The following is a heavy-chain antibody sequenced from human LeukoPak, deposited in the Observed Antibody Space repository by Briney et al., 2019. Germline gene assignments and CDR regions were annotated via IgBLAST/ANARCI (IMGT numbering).Heavy chain of an antibody. J-gene: IGHJ4*02. CDR2: IYASAST. V-gene: IGHV4-61*02. CDR3: ARDYFDSSGYHLDY. CDR1: GGSLSNGSYY. Sequence: SETLSLTCTVSGGSLSNGSYYWRWIPQPAAKAPEWISRIYASASTNYNPSLKSRVTISVDTSKNQFSLKLSSVTAADTAIYYCARDYFDSSGYHLDYWGQGALVTVSS. D-gene: IGHD3-22*01.